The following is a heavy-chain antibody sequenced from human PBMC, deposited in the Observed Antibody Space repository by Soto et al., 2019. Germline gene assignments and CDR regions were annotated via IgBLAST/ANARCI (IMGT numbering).Heavy chain of an antibody. CDR3: ERGQRGYCSSTSCSNWFDT. Sequence: SETLSLTCAVYGGSFSGYYWSWIRQPPGKGLEWIGEINHSGSTNYNPSLKSRVTISVDTSKNQFSLKLSSVTAADTAVYYCERGQRGYCSSTSCSNWFDTWGQGTLVTVSS. D-gene: IGHD2-2*01. J-gene: IGHJ5*02. CDR1: GGSFSGYY. CDR2: INHSGST. V-gene: IGHV4-34*01.